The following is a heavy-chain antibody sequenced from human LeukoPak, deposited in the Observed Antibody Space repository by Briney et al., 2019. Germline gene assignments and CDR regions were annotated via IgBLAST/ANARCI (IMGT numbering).Heavy chain of an antibody. CDR3: AKELRYSDYDIFDY. V-gene: IGHV3-43*02. CDR2: ISADGGST. Sequence: GGSLRLSCAASGFNFDAYAMHWVRQAPGKGLQWISLISADGGSTYYADSVKGRFTISRDNSEYTMYLQMNSLRAEDTAVYYCAKELRYSDYDIFDYWGQGTLVTVSS. J-gene: IGHJ4*02. D-gene: IGHD5-12*01. CDR1: GFNFDAYA.